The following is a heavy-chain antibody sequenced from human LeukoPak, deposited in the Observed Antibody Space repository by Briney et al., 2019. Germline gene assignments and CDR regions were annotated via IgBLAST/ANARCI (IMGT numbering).Heavy chain of an antibody. J-gene: IGHJ4*02. Sequence: GGSLRLSCAASGFTFDDYGMSWVRQAPGKGLEWVSGINWNGGSTGYADSVKGRFTISRDNAKNSLYLQMNSLRAEDTALYHCARGGSHLSSSWTQPNFDYWGQGTLVTVSS. V-gene: IGHV3-20*01. CDR1: GFTFDDYG. D-gene: IGHD6-13*01. CDR2: INWNGGST. CDR3: ARGGSHLSSSWTQPNFDY.